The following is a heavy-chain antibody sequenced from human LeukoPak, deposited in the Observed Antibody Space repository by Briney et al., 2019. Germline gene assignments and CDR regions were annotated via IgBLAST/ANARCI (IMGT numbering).Heavy chain of an antibody. Sequence: GGSLRLSCAASGFTFRDYDMHWVRQVPGRGLEWVSAIGIGDDTHYPDSVKGRFTISRENAKNSLYLRMNTLRDGDTAVYYCIRGGIRVSGIDAFDIWGQGTMVTVSS. J-gene: IGHJ3*02. D-gene: IGHD5/OR15-5a*01. CDR3: IRGGIRVSGIDAFDI. CDR2: IGIGDDT. V-gene: IGHV3-13*01. CDR1: GFTFRDYD.